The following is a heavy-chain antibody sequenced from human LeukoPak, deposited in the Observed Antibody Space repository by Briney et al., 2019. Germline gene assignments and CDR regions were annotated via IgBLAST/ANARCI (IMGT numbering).Heavy chain of an antibody. Sequence: ASVKVSCXASGYTFTSYDINWVRQTTGQGLGWMGWMNPNSGNTGYAQKFQGRVTMTRNTPISTAYMELSSLRSEDTAVYYCARADYYYMDVWGKGTTVTVSS. CDR3: ARADYYYMDV. CDR1: GYTFTSYD. CDR2: MNPNSGNT. V-gene: IGHV1-8*01. J-gene: IGHJ6*03.